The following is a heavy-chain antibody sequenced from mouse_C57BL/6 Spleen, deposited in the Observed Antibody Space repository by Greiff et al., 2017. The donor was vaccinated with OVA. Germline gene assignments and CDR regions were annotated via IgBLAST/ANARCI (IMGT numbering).Heavy chain of an antibody. J-gene: IGHJ1*03. CDR1: GYTFTDYE. D-gene: IGHD5-5*01. CDR2: IDPETGGT. Sequence: QVQLQQSGAELVRPGASVTLSCKASGYTFTDYEMHWVKQTPVHGLEWIGAIDPETGGTAYNQKFKGKAILTADKSSSTAYMELRSLTSEDSAVDYCTRLGGLPYWYFDVWGTGTTVTVSS. CDR3: TRLGGLPYWYFDV. V-gene: IGHV1-15*01.